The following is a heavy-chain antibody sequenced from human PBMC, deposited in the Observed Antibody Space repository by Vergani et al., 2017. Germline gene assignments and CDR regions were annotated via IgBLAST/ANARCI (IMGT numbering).Heavy chain of an antibody. CDR1: AYSFTNYW. J-gene: IGHJ4*02. CDR2: IHPGDSDT. CDR3: ARQQYYYESSGYHGNFDY. D-gene: IGHD3-22*01. Sequence: EVQLVQSGAAVKKPGESLKISCTCSAYSFTNYWIGWVRQMPGKGLEWMGIIHPGDSDTRYSPSFQGQVTISADKSISTVYLQWSSLKASDTAMYYCARQQYYYESSGYHGNFDYWGQGTLVTVSS. V-gene: IGHV5-51*01.